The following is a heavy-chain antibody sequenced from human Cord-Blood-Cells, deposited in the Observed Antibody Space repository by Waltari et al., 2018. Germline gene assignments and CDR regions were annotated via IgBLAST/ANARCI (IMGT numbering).Heavy chain of an antibody. Sequence: QVQLQESGPGLVKPSETLSLTCTVSGGSISSYYWSWIRQPPGKGLEWIGYIYYSGSTNDNPSLKSRVTISVDTSKNQFSLKRSSVTAADTAVYYCARYWGAFDIWGQGTMVTVSS. CDR1: GGSISSYY. D-gene: IGHD3-16*01. CDR3: ARYWGAFDI. V-gene: IGHV4-59*01. J-gene: IGHJ3*02. CDR2: IYYSGST.